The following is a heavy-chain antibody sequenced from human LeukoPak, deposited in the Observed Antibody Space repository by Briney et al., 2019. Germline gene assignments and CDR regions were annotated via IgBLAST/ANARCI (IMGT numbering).Heavy chain of an antibody. J-gene: IGHJ3*02. Sequence: PGGSLRLSCAASGFTFSSYEMNWVRQAPGKGLEWVSYISSSGRNIYYADSVKGRFTISRDNAKNSLYLQMNGLRAEDTAVYYCAGESGEGSGSADGFDIWGQGTMVTVSS. CDR1: GFTFSSYE. D-gene: IGHD3-10*01. V-gene: IGHV3-48*03. CDR3: AGESGEGSGSADGFDI. CDR2: ISSSGRNI.